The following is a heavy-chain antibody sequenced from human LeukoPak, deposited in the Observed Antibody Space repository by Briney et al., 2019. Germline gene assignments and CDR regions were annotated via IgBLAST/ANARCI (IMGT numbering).Heavy chain of an antibody. J-gene: IGHJ6*03. CDR3: ARDRTRGITIFGSPGDYYYMDV. D-gene: IGHD3-3*01. Sequence: SETLSLTCTVSGGSISSYYWSWIRQPAGKGLEWIGRIYTSGSTNYNPSLKSRVTMSVDTSKNQFSLKLSSVTAADTAVYYCARDRTRGITIFGSPGDYYYMDVWGKGTTVTVSS. CDR2: IYTSGST. V-gene: IGHV4-4*07. CDR1: GGSISSYY.